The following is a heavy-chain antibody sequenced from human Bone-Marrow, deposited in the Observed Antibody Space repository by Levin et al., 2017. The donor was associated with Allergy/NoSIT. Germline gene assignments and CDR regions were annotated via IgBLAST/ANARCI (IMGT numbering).Heavy chain of an antibody. CDR2: IIPIFGTA. CDR1: GGTFSSYA. D-gene: IGHD4-17*01. V-gene: IGHV1-69*13. CDR3: ARDRVIYGENEMGYFDY. Sequence: ASVKVSCKASGGTFSSYAISWVRQAPGQGLEWMGGIIPIFGTANYAQKFQGRVTITADESTSTAYMELSSLRSEDTAVYYCARDRVIYGENEMGYFDYWGQGTLVTVSS. J-gene: IGHJ4*02.